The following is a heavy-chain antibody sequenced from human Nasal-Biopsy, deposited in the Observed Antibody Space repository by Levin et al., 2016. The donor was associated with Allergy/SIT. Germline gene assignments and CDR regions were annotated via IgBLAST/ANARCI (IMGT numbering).Heavy chain of an antibody. D-gene: IGHD6-13*01. CDR1: GGSLDTYY. Sequence: SETLSLTCTVSGGSLDTYYWSWIRQPPGKGLEWIGYVYNIGSTNYNPSLNSRVTISVDTSNQFSLRLRTVTAADTAVYYCARDVGGRSEYSSSWYPLFDSWGQGTLVTVSS. J-gene: IGHJ4*02. CDR3: ARDVGGRSEYSSSWYPLFDS. V-gene: IGHV4-59*01. CDR2: VYNIGST.